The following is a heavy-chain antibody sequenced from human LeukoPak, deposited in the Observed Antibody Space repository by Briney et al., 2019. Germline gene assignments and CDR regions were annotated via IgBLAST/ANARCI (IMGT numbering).Heavy chain of an antibody. V-gene: IGHV3-9*01. CDR1: GFTFGDYA. CDR2: ISWNSGSI. CDR3: AKDINAKGYSYGYFQH. J-gene: IGHJ1*01. D-gene: IGHD5-18*01. Sequence: GGSLRLSCAASGFTFGDYATHWVRQAPGKGLEWVSGISWNSGSIGYADSVKGRFTISRDNAKNSLYLQMNSLRAEDTALYYCAKDINAKGYSYGYFQHWGQGTLVTVSS.